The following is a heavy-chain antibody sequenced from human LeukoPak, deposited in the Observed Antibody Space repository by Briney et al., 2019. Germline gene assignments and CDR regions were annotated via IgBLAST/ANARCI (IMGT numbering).Heavy chain of an antibody. Sequence: GSLRLSCAASGFIFRSYGMNWVRQAPGKGLEWIGEINHSGSTNYNPSLKSRVTISVDTSKNQFSLKLSSVTAADTAVYYCASLAHYDFWSGYYKVRDYYYYGMDVWGQGTTVTVSS. CDR1: GFIFRSYG. D-gene: IGHD3-3*01. CDR3: ASLAHYDFWSGYYKVRDYYYYGMDV. V-gene: IGHV4-34*01. CDR2: INHSGST. J-gene: IGHJ6*02.